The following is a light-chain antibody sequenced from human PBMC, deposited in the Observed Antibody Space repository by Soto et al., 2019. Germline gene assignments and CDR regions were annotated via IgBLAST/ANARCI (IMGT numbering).Light chain of an antibody. CDR3: QQANSYPRT. V-gene: IGKV1-12*01. CDR1: QGISGY. J-gene: IGKJ3*01. Sequence: DIQITQSPSSVSASVGDRVTITCRASQGISGYLLWFQQKPGKAPKLLIYGASTLQSGVPSRFSGSGSGTDFTLTITSLQPEDFATYYCQQANSYPRTFGPGTKVDFK. CDR2: GAS.